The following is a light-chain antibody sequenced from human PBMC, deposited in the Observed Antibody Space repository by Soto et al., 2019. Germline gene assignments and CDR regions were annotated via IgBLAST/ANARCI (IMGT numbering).Light chain of an antibody. CDR2: DAS. V-gene: IGKV3-11*01. Sequence: EIVLTQSPATLSLSPGERATLSCRASQSVSSYLAWYQQKPGQAPRLLIYDASNRATGIPARFSGSGSGTDFTLTISSLEPEDFAVYYWQQRSNGPPGYTFGQGTKLEIK. CDR1: QSVSSY. CDR3: QQRSNGPPGYT. J-gene: IGKJ2*01.